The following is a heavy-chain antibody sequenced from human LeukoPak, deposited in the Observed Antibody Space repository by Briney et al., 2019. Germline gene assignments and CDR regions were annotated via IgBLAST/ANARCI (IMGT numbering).Heavy chain of an antibody. D-gene: IGHD4-23*01. J-gene: IGHJ4*02. V-gene: IGHV4-59*01. CDR1: GGSISSYY. Sequence: SETLSLTCTASGGSISSYYWSWIRQPPGKGLEWIGYIYYSGSTNYNPSLKSRVTISVDTSKNQFSLKLSSVTAADTAVYYCARGRGKTYYFDYWGQGTLVTVSS. CDR3: ARGRGKTYYFDY. CDR2: IYYSGST.